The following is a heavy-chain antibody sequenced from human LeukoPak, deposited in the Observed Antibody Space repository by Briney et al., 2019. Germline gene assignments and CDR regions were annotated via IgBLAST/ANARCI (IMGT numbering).Heavy chain of an antibody. V-gene: IGHV3-23*01. CDR1: GFAFSSYA. J-gene: IGHJ4*02. Sequence: GGSLRLSCAASGFAFSSYAMSWVPQAPGKGLEWVSVTSGSGGNPYYADSVKGRFPISRDNSKNTLYLHMNSLRAEDRALYYCGKETGIILVRGAVDYWGQGTLVTVSS. CDR2: TSGSGGNP. D-gene: IGHD3-10*01. CDR3: GKETGIILVRGAVDY.